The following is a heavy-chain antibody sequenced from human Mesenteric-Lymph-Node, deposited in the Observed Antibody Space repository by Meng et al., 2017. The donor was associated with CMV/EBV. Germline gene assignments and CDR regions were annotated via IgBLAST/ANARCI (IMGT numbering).Heavy chain of an antibody. J-gene: IGHJ4*02. CDR3: AKDVEGFLQQAFDY. V-gene: IGHV3-21*04. Sequence: ESLKISCAASGFTFSSYSMNWVRQAPGKGLEWVSYISSSSSYIYYADSVKGRFTIARDNAKNSVYLQMSSLRAEDTDLYYCAKDVEGFLQQAFDYWGQGTLVTVSS. D-gene: IGHD3-3*01. CDR1: GFTFSSYS. CDR2: ISSSSSYI.